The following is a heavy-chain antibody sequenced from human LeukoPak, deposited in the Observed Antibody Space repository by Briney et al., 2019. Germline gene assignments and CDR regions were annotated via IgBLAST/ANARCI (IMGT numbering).Heavy chain of an antibody. V-gene: IGHV3-30*02. CDR1: GFTFSSYG. CDR2: IRYDGSNK. Sequence: PGGSLRLSCAASGFTFSSYGMHWVRQAPGKGLEWVAFIRYDGSNKYYADSVKGRFTISRDNAKNSLYLQMNSLRAEDTAVYYCARLAMVRGVDYWGQGTLVTVSS. CDR3: ARLAMVRGVDY. D-gene: IGHD3-10*01. J-gene: IGHJ4*02.